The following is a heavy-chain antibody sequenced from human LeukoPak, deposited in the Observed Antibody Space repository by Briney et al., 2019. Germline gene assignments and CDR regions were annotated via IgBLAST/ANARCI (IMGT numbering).Heavy chain of an antibody. CDR1: GYTFTSYG. CDR2: ISAYNGNT. D-gene: IGHD2-2*02. J-gene: IGHJ5*02. CDR3: ARAPVVVPAAIGGWFDP. Sequence: SVKVSCKASGYTFTSYGISWVRQAPGQGLEWMGWISAYNGNTNYAQKLQGRVTMTTDTSTSTAYMELRSLRSDDTAVYYCARAPVVVPAAIGGWFDPWGQGTLVTVSS. V-gene: IGHV1-18*01.